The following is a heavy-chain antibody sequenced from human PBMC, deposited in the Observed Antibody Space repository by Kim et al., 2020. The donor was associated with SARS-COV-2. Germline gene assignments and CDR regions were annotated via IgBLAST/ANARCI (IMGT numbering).Heavy chain of an antibody. CDR3: AKDLNSYGV. D-gene: IGHD5-18*01. Sequence: GGSLRLSCAASGFTFSSYAMHWVRQAPGKGLEWVAVIWYDGSNKYYADSVKGRFTISRDNSKNTLYLQMNSLRAEDTAVYYCAKDLNSYGVWGQGTLVTVSS. J-gene: IGHJ4*02. V-gene: IGHV3-33*06. CDR1: GFTFSSYA. CDR2: IWYDGSNK.